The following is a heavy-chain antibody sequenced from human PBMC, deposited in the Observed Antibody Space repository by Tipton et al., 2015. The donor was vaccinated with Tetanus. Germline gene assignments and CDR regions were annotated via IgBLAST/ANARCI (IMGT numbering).Heavy chain of an antibody. Sequence: TLSLTCTVSGGSVSSGSYYWSWIRQPPGKGLEWIGYIYYSGSTNYNPSLKSRVTISVDTSKNQFSLKLSSVTAADTAVYYCARDDRGYSGYDLSYYYYGMDVGGQGTTVTASS. CDR2: IYYSGST. CDR1: GGSVSSGSYY. J-gene: IGHJ6*02. V-gene: IGHV4-61*01. D-gene: IGHD5-12*01. CDR3: ARDDRGYSGYDLSYYYYGMDV.